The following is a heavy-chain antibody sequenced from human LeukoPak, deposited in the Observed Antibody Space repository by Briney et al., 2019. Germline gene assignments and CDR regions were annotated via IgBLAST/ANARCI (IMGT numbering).Heavy chain of an antibody. CDR1: GGSISSGNYY. J-gene: IGHJ3*02. CDR2: IYTSGST. V-gene: IGHV4-61*02. CDR3: ARYPRYRIAVRNVRPNYAFDI. D-gene: IGHD6-19*01. Sequence: SETLSLTCTVSGGSISSGNYYWSWIRQPAGKGLEWIGRIYTSGSTNYNPSLKSRVTMSVDTSKNQFSLKLSSVTAADTAVYYCARYPRYRIAVRNVRPNYAFDIWGQGTMVTVSS.